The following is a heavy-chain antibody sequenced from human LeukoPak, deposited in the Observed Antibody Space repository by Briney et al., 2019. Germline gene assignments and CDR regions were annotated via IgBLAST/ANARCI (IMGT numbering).Heavy chain of an antibody. J-gene: IGHJ5*02. CDR3: ARGYCSSTSCAARDNWFDP. V-gene: IGHV3-30*04. Sequence: PGGSLRLSCAASGFTFSSYAMHWVRQATGKGLEWVAVISYDGSNKYYADSVKGRFTISRDNSKNTLYLQMNSLRAEDTAVYYCARGYCSSTSCAARDNWFDPWGQGTLVTVSS. CDR2: ISYDGSNK. D-gene: IGHD2-2*01. CDR1: GFTFSSYA.